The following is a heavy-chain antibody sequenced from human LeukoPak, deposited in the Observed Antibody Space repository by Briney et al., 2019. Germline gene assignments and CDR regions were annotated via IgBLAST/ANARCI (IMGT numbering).Heavy chain of an antibody. CDR2: FDPEDGET. CDR3: ATAPRLFRGVGWFDP. J-gene: IGHJ5*02. Sequence: ASVKVSCKVYGYTLTELSMHWVRQAPGKGLEWMGGFDPEDGETIYAQKFQGRVTMTEDTSTDTAYMELSSLRSEDTAVYYCATAPRLFRGVGWFDPWGQGTLVTVSS. V-gene: IGHV1-24*01. CDR1: GYTLTELS. D-gene: IGHD3-10*01.